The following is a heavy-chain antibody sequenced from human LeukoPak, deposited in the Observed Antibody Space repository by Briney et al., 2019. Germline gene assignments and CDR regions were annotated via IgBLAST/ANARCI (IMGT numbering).Heavy chain of an antibody. CDR1: GASINSAPSY. Sequence: SETLSLTCTVSGASINSAPSYWGWIRQPPGKGLEWIVSMDYSGKAYYSPSLRSRVTISVDASKNVFSLKLSSVTAADTAVYYCARSGVPAAKYFDYWGQGTLVTVSS. V-gene: IGHV4-39*02. J-gene: IGHJ4*02. D-gene: IGHD2-2*01. CDR3: ARSGVPAAKYFDY. CDR2: MDYSGKA.